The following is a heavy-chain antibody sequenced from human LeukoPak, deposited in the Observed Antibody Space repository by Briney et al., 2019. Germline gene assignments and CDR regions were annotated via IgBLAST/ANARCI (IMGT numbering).Heavy chain of an antibody. CDR1: GYTFTSYY. CDR3: ARDQVQDCSSTSCYKGRYYYYMDV. J-gene: IGHJ6*03. Sequence: GASVKVSCKASGYTFTSYYMHWVRQAPGQGLEWMGIINPSGGSTSYAQKFQGRVTMTRDMSTSTVYMELSSLRSEDTAVYYCARDQVQDCSSTSCYKGRYYYYMDVWGKGTTVTVSS. D-gene: IGHD2-2*02. V-gene: IGHV1-46*01. CDR2: INPSGGST.